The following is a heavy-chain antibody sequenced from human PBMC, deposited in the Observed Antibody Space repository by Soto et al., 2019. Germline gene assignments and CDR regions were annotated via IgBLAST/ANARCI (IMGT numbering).Heavy chain of an antibody. Sequence: GGSLRLSCVASGYTFSSYGIHWVRQAPGKGLEWVAVIWYDGSKKFYLDSVGGRFTVSKDDSKNTLYLQMNSLRAEDTAVYYCARDGGIVVDYWAQGTLVTVSS. J-gene: IGHJ4*02. CDR2: IWYDGSKK. D-gene: IGHD2-21*01. CDR1: GYTFSSYG. CDR3: ARDGGIVVDY. V-gene: IGHV3-33*01.